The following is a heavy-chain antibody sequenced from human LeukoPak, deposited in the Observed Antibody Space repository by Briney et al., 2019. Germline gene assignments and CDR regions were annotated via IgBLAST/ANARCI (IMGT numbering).Heavy chain of an antibody. Sequence: GGSLKLSCAASGFTFSGSNIHWVRQASGKGLEWVSRIRSKPRNYATTYAASVHGRFTISRDDSKNTAYLQMNSLKTEDTAVYYCTTHVDTIGIWGQGTMVTVSS. CDR3: TTHVDTIGI. J-gene: IGHJ3*02. CDR2: IRSKPRNYAT. CDR1: GFTFSGSN. V-gene: IGHV3-73*01. D-gene: IGHD5-12*01.